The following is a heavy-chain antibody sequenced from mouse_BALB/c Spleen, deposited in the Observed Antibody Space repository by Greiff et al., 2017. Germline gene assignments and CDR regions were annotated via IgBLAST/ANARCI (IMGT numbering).Heavy chain of an antibody. J-gene: IGHJ4*01. Sequence: VQLQQSGAELARPGASVKMSCKASGYTFTSYTMHWVKQRPGQGLEWIVYINPSSGYTNYNQKFKDKATLTADKSSSTAYMQLSSLTSEDSAVYYCARLRSLAMDYWGQGTSVTVSS. CDR2: INPSSGYT. CDR3: ARLRSLAMDY. CDR1: GYTFTSYT. V-gene: IGHV1-4*01.